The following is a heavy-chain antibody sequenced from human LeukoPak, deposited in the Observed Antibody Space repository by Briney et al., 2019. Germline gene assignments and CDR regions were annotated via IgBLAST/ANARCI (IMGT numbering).Heavy chain of an antibody. Sequence: SETLSLTCTVSGGSISSYYWSWIRQPPGKGLEWIGYIYYSGSTNYNPSLKSRVTISVDTSKNQFSLKLSSATAADTAVYYCARGDYSSSWYGYYYYGMDVWGQGTTVTVSS. CDR1: GGSISSYY. D-gene: IGHD6-13*01. CDR2: IYYSGST. CDR3: ARGDYSSSWYGYYYYGMDV. V-gene: IGHV4-59*01. J-gene: IGHJ6*02.